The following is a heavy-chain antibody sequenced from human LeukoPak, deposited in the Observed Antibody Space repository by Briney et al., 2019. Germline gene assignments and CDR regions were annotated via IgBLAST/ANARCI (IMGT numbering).Heavy chain of an antibody. CDR2: VRYDESTK. CDR1: GFTFSSYG. Sequence: GGSLRLSCAASGFTFSSYGMHWVRQAPGKGLEWVAFVRYDESTKFYADSVKGRFTISRDNSKTTLYLQMNSLRAEDTAVYYCAKDVPAAYFDYWGQGTLVTVSS. J-gene: IGHJ4*02. CDR3: AKDVPAAYFDY. D-gene: IGHD2-2*01. V-gene: IGHV3-30*02.